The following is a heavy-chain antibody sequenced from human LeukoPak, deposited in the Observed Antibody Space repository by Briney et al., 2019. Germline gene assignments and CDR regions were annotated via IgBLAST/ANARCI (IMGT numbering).Heavy chain of an antibody. Sequence: ASVKVSCKASGYTFTSYGISWVRQAPGQGLDWMGWISAYNGNTNYAQKLQGRVTMTTDTSTSTAYMELRSLRSDDTAVYYCARDLSTIGLYYFDYWGQGTLVTVSS. CDR1: GYTFTSYG. J-gene: IGHJ4*02. V-gene: IGHV1-18*01. D-gene: IGHD5/OR15-5a*01. CDR2: ISAYNGNT. CDR3: ARDLSTIGLYYFDY.